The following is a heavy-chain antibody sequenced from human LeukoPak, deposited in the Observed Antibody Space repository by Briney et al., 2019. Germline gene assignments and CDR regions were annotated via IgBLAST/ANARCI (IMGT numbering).Heavy chain of an antibody. CDR1: GFTFSSYT. CDR2: ITWSGSTI. Sequence: GGSLRLSCAASGFTFSSYTMNWVRQAPGKGLEWISHITWSGSTIFYADSVKGRFTISRDSAKNSLYLQMSSLRDEDTAVYYCARDAGNSGYGMDVWGQGTTVTVSS. V-gene: IGHV3-48*02. CDR3: ARDAGNSGYGMDV. D-gene: IGHD5-12*01. J-gene: IGHJ6*02.